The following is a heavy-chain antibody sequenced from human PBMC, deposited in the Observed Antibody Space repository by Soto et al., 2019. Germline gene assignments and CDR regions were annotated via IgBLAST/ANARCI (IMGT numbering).Heavy chain of an antibody. CDR3: AIADYGDPDY. J-gene: IGHJ4*02. Sequence: QVQLVQSGAEVKKPGASVKVSCKASGSTFPRSTVTWVRQAPGQGLEWMGWINAHNGNTKYAQKFQGRLTMTTDPSTGRGYLELRSLRSDDTAIYFCAIADYGDPDYWGQGTLVTVSS. V-gene: IGHV1-18*01. D-gene: IGHD4-17*01. CDR1: GSTFPRST. CDR2: INAHNGNT.